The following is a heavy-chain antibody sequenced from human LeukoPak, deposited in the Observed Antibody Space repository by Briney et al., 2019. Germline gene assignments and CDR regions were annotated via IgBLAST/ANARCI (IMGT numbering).Heavy chain of an antibody. CDR1: GFTFSSYA. V-gene: IGHV3-23*01. CDR3: AGGTTNTKGAFDM. Sequence: GGSLRLSCADSGFTFSSYAMSWVRQAPGKGLEWVSLISTSGRTHYADSVQGRFTISRDNSKNTLSLHMNSLRAEDTAVYYCAGGTTNTKGAFDMWGQGTMVTVSS. CDR2: ISTSGRT. J-gene: IGHJ3*02. D-gene: IGHD2-8*01.